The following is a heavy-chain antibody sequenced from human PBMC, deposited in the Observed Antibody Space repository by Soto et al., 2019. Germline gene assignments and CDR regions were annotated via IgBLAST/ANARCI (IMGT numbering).Heavy chain of an antibody. V-gene: IGHV4-30-2*01. CDR3: ARSLLVPAGRLDGMDV. CDR1: GGSISSGGYS. CDR2: IYHSGST. Sequence: TSETLSLTCAVSGGSISSGGYSWSWIRQPPGKGLEWIGYIYHSGSTYYNPSLKSRVTTSVDRSKNQFSLKLSSVTAADTAVYYCARSLLVPAGRLDGMDVWGQGTTVTVSS. J-gene: IGHJ6*02. D-gene: IGHD2-2*01.